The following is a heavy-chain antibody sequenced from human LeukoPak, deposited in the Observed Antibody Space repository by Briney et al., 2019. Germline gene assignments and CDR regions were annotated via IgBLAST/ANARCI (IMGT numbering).Heavy chain of an antibody. CDR1: GFTFSTYS. V-gene: IGHV3-23*01. CDR2: ISGDGATT. D-gene: IGHD6-13*01. J-gene: IGHJ4*02. Sequence: PGGSLRLSCAASGFTFSTYSMNWVRQAPGKGLEWVSLISGDGATTDYADSAKGRFTISRDNSRNTLYLQMNSLRVEDTAVYYCAKKNLAAAGPNYFDYWGQGTLVTVSS. CDR3: AKKNLAAAGPNYFDY.